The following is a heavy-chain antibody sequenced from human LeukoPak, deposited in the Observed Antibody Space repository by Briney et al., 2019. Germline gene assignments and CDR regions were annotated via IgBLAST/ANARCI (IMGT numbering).Heavy chain of an antibody. D-gene: IGHD3-16*02. V-gene: IGHV1-46*01. CDR1: GYTFTSNY. Sequence: GGSLRLSCAASGYTFTSNYMHWVRQAPGQGLEWLGLINPSGSSTLYAQKFQGRVTMTRDMSTTTDYMELSSLRSEDTAVYYCARDNSVGDIAWWFDPWGQGTLVTVSS. CDR2: INPSGSST. J-gene: IGHJ5*02. CDR3: ARDNSVGDIAWWFDP.